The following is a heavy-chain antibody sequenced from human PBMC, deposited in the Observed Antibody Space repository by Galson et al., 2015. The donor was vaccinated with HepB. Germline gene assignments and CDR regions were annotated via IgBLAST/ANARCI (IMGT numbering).Heavy chain of an antibody. CDR3: ARAEGQYTNSYYYYMNV. J-gene: IGHJ6*03. Sequence: SVKVSCKASGGTFNNYAISWVRQAPGHGLEWMGGIIPIFRTAHYAQRFQGRVTITADESTNTAYMELSSLRSEDTAIYYCARAEGQYTNSYYYYMNVWGEGTTVTVSS. CDR1: GGTFNNYA. CDR2: IIPIFRTA. V-gene: IGHV1-69*13. D-gene: IGHD2-2*02.